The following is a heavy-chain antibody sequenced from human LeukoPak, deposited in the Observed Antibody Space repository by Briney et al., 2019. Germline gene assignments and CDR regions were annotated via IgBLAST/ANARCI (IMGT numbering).Heavy chain of an antibody. CDR1: GFPFSDFY. CDR3: ARDRWGKYYFDY. V-gene: IGHV3-11*01. J-gene: IGHJ4*02. D-gene: IGHD7-27*01. CDR2: ISSSATTI. Sequence: GGSLRLSCAASGFPFSDFYMSWVRQAPGKGLEWVSYISSSATTIYYTDSMKGRFTISRDNAKSSLYLQMNNLRAEDTAVYYCARDRWGKYYFDYWGLGTLVTVSS.